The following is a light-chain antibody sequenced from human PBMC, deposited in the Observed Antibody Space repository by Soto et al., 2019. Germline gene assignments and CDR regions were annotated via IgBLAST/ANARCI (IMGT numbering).Light chain of an antibody. CDR3: QHYNNWPPWT. CDR1: QSVSSN. Sequence: ENVLTQSPGTLSLSPGERATLSCRASQSVSSNLAWYQQKPGQAPRLLIYGASTRATGIPARFIGSGSGTEFTLTISSLQSEDFAVYYCQHYNNWPPWTFGQGTKVDIK. V-gene: IGKV3-15*01. CDR2: GAS. J-gene: IGKJ1*01.